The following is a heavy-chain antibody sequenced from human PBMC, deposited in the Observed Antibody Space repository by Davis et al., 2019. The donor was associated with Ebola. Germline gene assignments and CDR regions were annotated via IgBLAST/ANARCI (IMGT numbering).Heavy chain of an antibody. V-gene: IGHV1-3*01. J-gene: IGHJ4*02. Sequence: ASVKVSCKASGFILTNYAIHWVRQAPGQRLEWMGWVHGGNGNTKYSQRFQGRVTITTDTSASTVYLDLTSLRSEDTAVFYCARDGMDSSSLWGQGTLVTVSS. CDR2: VHGGNGNT. CDR1: GFILTNYA. CDR3: ARDGMDSSSL. D-gene: IGHD6-13*01.